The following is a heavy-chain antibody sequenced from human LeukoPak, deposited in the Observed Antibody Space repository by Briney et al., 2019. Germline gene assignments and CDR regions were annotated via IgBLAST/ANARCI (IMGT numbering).Heavy chain of an antibody. V-gene: IGHV3-30-3*01. CDR3: ASDYYDSSGYYSAPNWYFDL. CDR2: ISYDGSNK. J-gene: IGHJ2*01. Sequence: PGGFLRLSCAASGFTFSSYTMHWVRQAPGKGLEWVAVISYDGSNKYYADSVKGRFTISRDNSKNTLYLQMNSLRAEDTAVYYCASDYYDSSGYYSAPNWYFDLWGRGTLVTVSS. D-gene: IGHD3-22*01. CDR1: GFTFSSYT.